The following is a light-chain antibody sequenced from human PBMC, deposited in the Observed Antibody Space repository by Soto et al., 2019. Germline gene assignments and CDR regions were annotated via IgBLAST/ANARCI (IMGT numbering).Light chain of an antibody. V-gene: IGKV1-5*03. CDR3: QQFNGYPWT. Sequence: DIQMTQSPSTLSGSVGDRVTITCRASQTISSWLAWYQQKPGKAPKLLIYKVSTIERGVPSRFSGSGSGTEFTLTISSLQPDDFATYYCQQFNGYPWTFGQGTKVDIK. CDR1: QTISSW. CDR2: KVS. J-gene: IGKJ1*01.